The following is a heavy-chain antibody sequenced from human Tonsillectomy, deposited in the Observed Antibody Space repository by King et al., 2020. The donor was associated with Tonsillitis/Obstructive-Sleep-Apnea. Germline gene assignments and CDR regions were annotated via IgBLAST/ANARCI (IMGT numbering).Heavy chain of an antibody. CDR2: ISAYNGNT. J-gene: IGHJ4*02. D-gene: IGHD2-15*01. CDR1: GYTFTSYG. Sequence: QLVQSGAEVKKPGASVKVSCKASGYTFTSYGISWVRQAPGQGLEWMGWISAYNGNTNYAQKLQGRVTMTTDTSTSTAYMELRSLRSDDTAVYYCARDSPVLVEVVVADLSCFDYWGQGTLVTVSS. CDR3: ARDSPVLVEVVVADLSCFDY. V-gene: IGHV1-18*01.